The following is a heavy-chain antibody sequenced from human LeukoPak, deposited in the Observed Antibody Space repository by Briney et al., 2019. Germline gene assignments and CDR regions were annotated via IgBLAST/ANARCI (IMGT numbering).Heavy chain of an antibody. CDR2: ISGSGGST. V-gene: IGHV3-23*01. D-gene: IGHD1-26*01. J-gene: IGHJ4*02. Sequence: GSLRLSCAASGFTFSRYAMSWVRQAPGKGLEWVSAISGSGGSTYYADSVKGRFTISRDDSKNTLYLQMNSLRAEDTAVYYCAQVGIDSGSSKPNDYWGQGTLVTVSS. CDR3: AQVGIDSGSSKPNDY. CDR1: GFTFSRYA.